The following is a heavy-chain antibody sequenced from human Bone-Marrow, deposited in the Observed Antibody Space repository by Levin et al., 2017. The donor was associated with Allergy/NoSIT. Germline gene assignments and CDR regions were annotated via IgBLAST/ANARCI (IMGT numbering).Heavy chain of an antibody. CDR3: ARGNIATVKGRNWFDP. V-gene: IGHV1-2*02. Sequence: ASVKVSCKASGYIFTGFYIHWVRQAPGQGLEWMGWINSNSGGTNYAQRFQGRVTMTRDTSISTAYMELSSLRSDDTAVYYCARGNIATVKGRNWFDPWGQGALVTVSA. CDR1: GYIFTGFY. CDR2: INSNSGGT. D-gene: IGHD6-13*01. J-gene: IGHJ5*02.